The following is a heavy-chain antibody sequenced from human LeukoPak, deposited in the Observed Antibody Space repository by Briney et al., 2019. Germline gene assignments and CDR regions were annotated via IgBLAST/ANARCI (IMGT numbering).Heavy chain of an antibody. CDR1: GFTFTSSA. J-gene: IGHJ6*02. V-gene: IGHV1-58*02. CDR2: IVVGSGNT. Sequence: SVKVSCKASGFTFTSSAMQWVRQARGQRLEWIGWIVVGSGNTNYTQKFQERVTITRDMSTSTAYMELSSLRSEDTAVYYCAAESLAVASDYYYYGMDVWGQGTTVTVSS. CDR3: AAESLAVASDYYYYGMDV. D-gene: IGHD6-19*01.